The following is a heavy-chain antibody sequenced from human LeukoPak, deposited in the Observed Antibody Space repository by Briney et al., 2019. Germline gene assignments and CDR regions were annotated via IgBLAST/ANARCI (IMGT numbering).Heavy chain of an antibody. CDR3: ARDWRGGYGYY. J-gene: IGHJ4*02. D-gene: IGHD5-12*01. CDR1: GFTFSSYS. CDR2: ISSSSSYI. Sequence: GGSLRLYCAGSGFTFSSYSMNWVRQAPGKGLEWVSSISSSSSYIYYADSVKGRFTISRDNAKNSLYLQMNSLRAEDTAVYYCARDWRGGYGYYWGQGTLVTVSS. V-gene: IGHV3-21*01.